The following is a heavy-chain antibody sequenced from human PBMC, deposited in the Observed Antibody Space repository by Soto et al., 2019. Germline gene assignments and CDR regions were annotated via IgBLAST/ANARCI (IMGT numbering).Heavy chain of an antibody. CDR2: ISASGASS. J-gene: IGHJ5*02. Sequence: PCRSLRCSWSASGCSFSTYGMSWVRQAPGRDLEWVSSISASGASSYFPVSVKARFSNSIENWKIVVFLRMDSLRVQDTALYYCVKDPPDHEASTGSPRHWFYPWSQGPLVTVSS. V-gene: IGHV3-23*01. CDR3: VKDPPDHEASTGSPRHWFYP. CDR1: GCSFSTYG. D-gene: IGHD3-9*01.